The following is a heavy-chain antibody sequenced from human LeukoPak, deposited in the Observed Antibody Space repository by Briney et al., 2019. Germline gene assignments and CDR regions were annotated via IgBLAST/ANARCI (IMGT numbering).Heavy chain of an antibody. CDR3: ARDSYRHTAMVRGWGNY. J-gene: IGHJ4*02. CDR2: IHTSGST. CDR1: GGSISSYY. D-gene: IGHD5-18*01. V-gene: IGHV4-4*07. Sequence: SETLSPACTVSGGSISSYYWSWIRQPAGKGLEWIGRIHTSGSTNYNPSLKSRATMSVDTSKNQFSLKLSSVTAADTAVYYCARDSYRHTAMVRGWGNYWGQGTLVTVSS.